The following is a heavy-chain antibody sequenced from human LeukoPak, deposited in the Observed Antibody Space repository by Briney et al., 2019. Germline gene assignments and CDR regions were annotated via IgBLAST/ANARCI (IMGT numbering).Heavy chain of an antibody. D-gene: IGHD5-12*01. V-gene: IGHV4-59*01. Sequence: SETLSLTCTVSGGSISSYYWSWIRQPPGKGLEWIGYIYYSGSTNYNPSPKSRVTISVDTSKNQFSLKLSSVTAADTAVYYCARERLYSGYDSGGMDVWGQGTTVTVSS. CDR2: IYYSGST. CDR3: ARERLYSGYDSGGMDV. J-gene: IGHJ6*02. CDR1: GGSISSYY.